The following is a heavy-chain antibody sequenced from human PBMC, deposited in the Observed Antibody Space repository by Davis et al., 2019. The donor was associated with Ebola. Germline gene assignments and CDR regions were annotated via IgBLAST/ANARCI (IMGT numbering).Heavy chain of an antibody. D-gene: IGHD3-9*01. CDR1: GGSISSYY. J-gene: IGHJ4*02. Sequence: MPSETLSLTCTVSGGSISSYYWSWIRQPPGKGLEWIGYIYYSGSTNYNPSLKSRVTISVDTSKNQFSLKLSSVTAADTAVYYCARTNQYYYDILTGYPKTMYYFDYWGQGTLVTVSS. V-gene: IGHV4-59*08. CDR3: ARTNQYYYDILTGYPKTMYYFDY. CDR2: IYYSGST.